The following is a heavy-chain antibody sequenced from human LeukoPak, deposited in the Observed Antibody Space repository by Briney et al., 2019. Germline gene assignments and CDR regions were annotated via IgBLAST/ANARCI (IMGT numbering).Heavy chain of an antibody. D-gene: IGHD5-24*01. CDR2: ISYDGSNK. Sequence: PGGSLRLSCAASGFTFSSYAMHWVRQAPGKGLEWVAVISYDGSNKYYADSVKGRFTISRDNAKNSLHLQMNSLRAEDTAVYYCARSGRDGYNWDAFDIWGQGTMVTISS. J-gene: IGHJ3*02. CDR3: ARSGRDGYNWDAFDI. V-gene: IGHV3-30-3*01. CDR1: GFTFSSYA.